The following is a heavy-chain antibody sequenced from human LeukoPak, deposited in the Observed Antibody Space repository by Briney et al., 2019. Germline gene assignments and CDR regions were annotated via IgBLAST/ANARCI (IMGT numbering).Heavy chain of an antibody. CDR1: GFTFSSYA. CDR3: ETDYNDSSGYYGY. V-gene: IGHV3-23*01. D-gene: IGHD3-22*01. Sequence: GGSLRLSCAASGFTFSSYAMSWVRQAPGKGLEWVSAISGSGGSTYYGDSVKGRFTISRDNSKNTLYLQMNSLRAEDTAVYYCETDYNDSSGYYGYWGQGTLVTVSS. J-gene: IGHJ4*02. CDR2: ISGSGGST.